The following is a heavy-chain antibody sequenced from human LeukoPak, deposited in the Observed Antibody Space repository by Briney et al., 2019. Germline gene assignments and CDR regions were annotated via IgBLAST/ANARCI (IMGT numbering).Heavy chain of an antibody. CDR2: ISSSSSYI. CDR3: AVGPELQLWLYDY. J-gene: IGHJ4*02. CDR1: GFTFSSYS. D-gene: IGHD5-18*01. V-gene: IGHV3-21*01. Sequence: GGSLRLSCAASGFTFSSYSMNWVRQAPGKGLEWVSSISSSSSYIYYADSVKGRFTISRDNAKNSLYLQMNSLRAEDTAVYYCAVGPELQLWLYDYWGRGTLVTVSS.